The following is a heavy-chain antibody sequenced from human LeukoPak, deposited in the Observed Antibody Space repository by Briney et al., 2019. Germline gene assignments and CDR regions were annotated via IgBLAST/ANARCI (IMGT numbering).Heavy chain of an antibody. J-gene: IGHJ5*02. CDR3: ARGAVAGKRNWFDP. V-gene: IGHV1-2*02. CDR1: GYTFTGYY. CDR2: INPNSGGT. D-gene: IGHD6-19*01. Sequence: ASVKVSCKASGYTFTGYYMHWVRQAPGQGLEWMGSINPNSGGTNYAQKFQGRVTMTRDTSISTAYMELSRLRSDDTAVYYCARGAVAGKRNWFDPWGQGTLVTVSS.